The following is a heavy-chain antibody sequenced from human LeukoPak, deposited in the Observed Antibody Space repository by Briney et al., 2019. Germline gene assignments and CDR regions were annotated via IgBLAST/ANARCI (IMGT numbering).Heavy chain of an antibody. CDR3: ARQPMPRAFDI. Sequence: SXTLSLTCTVSGGSISSYYWSWIRQPPGKGLEWIGYIYYSGSTNYNPSLKSRVTISVDTSKNQFSLKLSSVTAADTAVYYCARQPMPRAFDIWGQGTMVTVSS. V-gene: IGHV4-59*13. D-gene: IGHD2-2*01. J-gene: IGHJ3*02. CDR2: IYYSGST. CDR1: GGSISSYY.